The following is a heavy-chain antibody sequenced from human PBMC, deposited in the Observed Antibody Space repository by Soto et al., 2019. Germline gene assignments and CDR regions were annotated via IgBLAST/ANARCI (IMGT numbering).Heavy chain of an antibody. Sequence: GGSLRLSCAASGFTFSSYSMNWVRQAPGKGLEWVSSISSSSSYIYYADSVKGRFTISRDNAKNSLYLQMNSLRAEDTAVYYCARDQSLDRQVAPDYWGQGTLVTVSS. CDR2: ISSSSSYI. CDR1: GFTFSSYS. J-gene: IGHJ4*02. CDR3: ARDQSLDRQVAPDY. V-gene: IGHV3-21*01.